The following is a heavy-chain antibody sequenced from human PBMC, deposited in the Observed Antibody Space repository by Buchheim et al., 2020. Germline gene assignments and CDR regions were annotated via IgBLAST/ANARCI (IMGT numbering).Heavy chain of an antibody. D-gene: IGHD2-15*01. CDR3: ARDILGGSNNWFDP. Sequence: QVQLQESGPGLVKPSQTLSLTCTVSGGSISSGSYYWSWIRQPAGKGLEWIGRIYTSGSTNYNPSLKSRVTISVDTSKNPFSLKLSSVTAADTAVYYCARDILGGSNNWFDPWGQGTL. CDR2: IYTSGST. CDR1: GGSISSGSYY. V-gene: IGHV4-61*02. J-gene: IGHJ5*02.